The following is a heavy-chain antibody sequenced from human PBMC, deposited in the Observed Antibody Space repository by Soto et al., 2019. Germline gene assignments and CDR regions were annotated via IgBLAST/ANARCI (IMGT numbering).Heavy chain of an antibody. V-gene: IGHV3-23*01. CDR2: ISGSGGST. CDR3: AKDTKRVGAHX. CDR1: GFTFSSYA. D-gene: IGHD1-26*01. J-gene: IGHJ4*02. Sequence: GGSLRLSCAASGFTFSSYAMSWVRQAPGKGLEWVSAISGSGGSTYYADSVKGRFTISRDNSKNTLYLQMNSLRAKDTAVYYCAKDTKRVGAHXWGQGTLFTVSX.